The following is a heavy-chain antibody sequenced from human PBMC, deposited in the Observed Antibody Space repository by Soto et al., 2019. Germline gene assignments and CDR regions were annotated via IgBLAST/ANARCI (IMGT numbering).Heavy chain of an antibody. CDR2: IYWDDDK. Sequence: QITLNESGPTVVKPTEPLTLTCTFSGFSLTTSGVGVGWVRQSPGKAPEWLAFIYWDDDKRHSTFLKSRLTSTKDTSKHQVVLTMAKVDPADTATYYCAHRVLRAVFGLVTTTASYFDFWGQGTPVVVSS. CDR1: GFSLTTSGVG. D-gene: IGHD3-3*01. J-gene: IGHJ4*02. CDR3: AHRVLRAVFGLVTTTASYFDF. V-gene: IGHV2-5*02.